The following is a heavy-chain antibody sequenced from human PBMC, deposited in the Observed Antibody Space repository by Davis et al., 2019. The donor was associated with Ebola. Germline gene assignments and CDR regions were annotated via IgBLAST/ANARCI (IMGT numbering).Heavy chain of an antibody. CDR1: GFTFSSYA. V-gene: IGHV3-23*01. D-gene: IGHD3/OR15-3a*01. J-gene: IGHJ4*02. CDR2: LSGSGGSA. CDR3: AKDDWTIPAHIDY. Sequence: GESLKISCAASGFTFSSYAMSWVRQAPGKGLEWVSALSGSGGSAYYADAVKGRFTISRDNSKNTLYLQMSSLRAEDTAVYFCAKDDWTIPAHIDYWGQGTLVTVSS.